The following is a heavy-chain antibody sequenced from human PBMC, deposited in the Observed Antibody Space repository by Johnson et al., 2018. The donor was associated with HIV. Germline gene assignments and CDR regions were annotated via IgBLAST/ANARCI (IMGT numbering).Heavy chain of an antibody. V-gene: IGHV3-23*04. CDR1: GFTFSSYA. D-gene: IGHD2-21*02. CDR2: ISGSAGIT. J-gene: IGHJ3*02. CDR3: AKVRCGGDCLDAFDI. Sequence: EVQLVESGGGLVQRGGSLRLSCIASGFTFSSYAMSWVRQAPGKGLEWVSAISGSAGITYYADTVEGRFTSSRDHSRNTLYLQMNSLRTEDTAVYYCAKVRCGGDCLDAFDIWGQGTMVTVSS.